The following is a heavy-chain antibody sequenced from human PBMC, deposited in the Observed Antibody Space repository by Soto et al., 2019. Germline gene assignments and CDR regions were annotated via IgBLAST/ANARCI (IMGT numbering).Heavy chain of an antibody. D-gene: IGHD2-15*01. CDR2: ISSNGGST. J-gene: IGHJ6*02. V-gene: IGHV3-64D*08. CDR3: VKDRIGGNYYYYGMDV. CDR1: GFTFSSYA. Sequence: GGFLRLSCSASGFTFSSYAMYWVRQAPGKGLEYVSAISSNGGSTYYADSVKGRFTISRDNSKNTLYLQMSSLRAEDTAVYYCVKDRIGGNYYYYGMDVWGQGTTVTVSS.